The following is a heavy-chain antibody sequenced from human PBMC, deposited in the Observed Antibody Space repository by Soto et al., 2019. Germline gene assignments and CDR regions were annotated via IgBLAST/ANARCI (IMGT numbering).Heavy chain of an antibody. CDR1: GGTFSSYA. J-gene: IGHJ6*02. D-gene: IGHD2-2*01. CDR3: ASSTGYCSSTSCYLYYYGMDV. V-gene: IGHV1-69*06. Sequence: SVKVSCKASGGTFSSYAISWVRQAPGQGLEWMGGIIPIFGTANYAQKFQGRVTITADKSTSTAYMELSSLRSEDTAVYYCASSTGYCSSTSCYLYYYGMDVWGQGTTVTV. CDR2: IIPIFGTA.